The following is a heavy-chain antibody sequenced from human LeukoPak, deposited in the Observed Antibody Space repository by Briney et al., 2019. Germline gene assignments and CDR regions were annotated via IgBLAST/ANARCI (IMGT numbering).Heavy chain of an antibody. D-gene: IGHD6-13*01. CDR2: ITSGGTV. CDR1: GFTFSNSA. CDR3: ARDKAHAAADY. Sequence: GGSLGLSCAASGFTFSNSAMNWVRQAPGRGLEWVSAITSGGTVLYPDSVKGRFTISRDNSKNTLYLQMDSLRAEDTAVYYCARDKAHAAADYWGQGTLVTVSS. V-gene: IGHV3-23*01. J-gene: IGHJ4*02.